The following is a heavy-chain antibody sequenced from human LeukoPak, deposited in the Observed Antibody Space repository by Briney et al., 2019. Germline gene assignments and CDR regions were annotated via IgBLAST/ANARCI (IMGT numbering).Heavy chain of an antibody. CDR3: ATPLDYYDRSDSHQGGD. CDR1: GFTFSRHW. J-gene: IGHJ4*02. CDR2: IKHDGSEK. D-gene: IGHD3-22*01. V-gene: IGHV3-7*03. Sequence: PGGSLRLSCAASGFTFSRHWMTWVRQAPGKGLEWVANIKHDGSEKNYVDSVKGRFTISGDNAKNSLDLQMNSLRAEDTAVYYCATPLDYYDRSDSHQGGDWGQGTLVTVSS.